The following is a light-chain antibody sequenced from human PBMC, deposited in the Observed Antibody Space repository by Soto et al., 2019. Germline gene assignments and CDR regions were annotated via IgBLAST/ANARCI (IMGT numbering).Light chain of an antibody. V-gene: IGKV1-33*01. CDR2: DAT. CDR3: HQYDSLPPT. J-gene: IGKJ5*01. CDR1: QGISSW. Sequence: DIQMTQSPSTVSASVGDRVTITCRASQGISSWLAWYQQKPGKAPKLLIFDATNLETGVPSRFSGSGSRTHYSLTIISLQPEDFATYYCHQYDSLPPTFGQGTRLEIK.